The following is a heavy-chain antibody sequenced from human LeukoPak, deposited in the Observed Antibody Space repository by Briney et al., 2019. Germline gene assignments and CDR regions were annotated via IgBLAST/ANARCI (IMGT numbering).Heavy chain of an antibody. D-gene: IGHD3-10*01. V-gene: IGHV1-2*04. J-gene: IGHJ4*02. CDR1: GYTFTGYY. Sequence: GASVKVSCKASGYTFTGYYMHWVRQAPGQGLEWMGWINPNSGGTNYAQKFQGWVTMTRDTSISTAYMELSRLRSDDTAVYYCARDFARYGSGSYNYWGQGTLVTVSS. CDR2: INPNSGGT. CDR3: ARDFARYGSGSYNY.